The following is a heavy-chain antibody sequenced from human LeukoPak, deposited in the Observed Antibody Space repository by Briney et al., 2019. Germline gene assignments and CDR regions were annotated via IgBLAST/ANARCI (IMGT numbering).Heavy chain of an antibody. V-gene: IGHV4-34*01. CDR2: INHSGST. D-gene: IGHD3-16*01. CDR1: GGSFSGYY. CDR3: ARGRGTYYYYYMDV. J-gene: IGHJ6*03. Sequence: SETLSLTCAVYGGSFSGYYWSWIRQPPGKGLEWIGEINHSGSTNYNPSLKSRVTISVDTSKSQFSLKLSSVTAADTAVYYCARGRGTYYYYYMDVWGKGTTVTVSS.